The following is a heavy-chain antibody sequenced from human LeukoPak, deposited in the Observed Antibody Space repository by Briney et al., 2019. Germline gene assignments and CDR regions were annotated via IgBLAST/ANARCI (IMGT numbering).Heavy chain of an antibody. J-gene: IGHJ3*02. V-gene: IGHV3-30-3*01. CDR2: ISYDGSDE. CDR3: ASEGGERVFDI. D-gene: IGHD3-16*01. CDR1: GFTFSSYA. Sequence: PGRSLRLSCAASGFTFSSYAMHWVRQAPGKGLGWVAIISYDGSDEYYADSVKGRFTVSRDNSKKTLYLQMNSLRDDDTAVYYCASEGGERVFDIWGQGTMVTVSS.